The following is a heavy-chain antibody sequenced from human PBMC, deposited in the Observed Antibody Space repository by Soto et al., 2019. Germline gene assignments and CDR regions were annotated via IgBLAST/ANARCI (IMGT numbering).Heavy chain of an antibody. J-gene: IGHJ4*02. D-gene: IGHD3-16*02. Sequence: GGSLRLSCAASGFTFSSYAMSWVRQAPGKGLEWVSAISGSGGSTYYADSVKGRFTISRDNSKNTLYLQMNSLRAEDTAVYYCAKDSQNMITFGGVIAIYDYWGQGTLVTVSS. CDR3: AKDSQNMITFGGVIAIYDY. CDR1: GFTFSSYA. V-gene: IGHV3-23*01. CDR2: ISGSGGST.